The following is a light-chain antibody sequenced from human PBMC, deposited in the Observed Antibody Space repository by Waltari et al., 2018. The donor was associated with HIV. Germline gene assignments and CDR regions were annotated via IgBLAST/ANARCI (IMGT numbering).Light chain of an antibody. J-gene: IGLJ1*01. CDR3: CSYAGRNTYV. V-gene: IGLV2-23*01. CDR2: QDT. CDR1: RSDVGANNL. Sequence: QSVLTQPASVSASPGQSLTLSCSGPRSDVGANNLVPWYRQNPGKAPQVIIFQDTKRPSGISDRFSGSKSGKTASLTISGLRLEDQGNYYCCSYAGRNTYVFGSGTEVSVL.